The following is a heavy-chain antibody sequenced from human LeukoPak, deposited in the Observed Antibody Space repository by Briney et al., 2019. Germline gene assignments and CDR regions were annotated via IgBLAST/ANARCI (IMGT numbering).Heavy chain of an antibody. CDR2: IVVGSGNT. D-gene: IGHD1-26*01. Sequence: SMKVSCKASGFTFTSSAMQWVRQARGQRLEWIGWIVVGSGNTNYAQKFQERVTITRDMSTSTAYMELSSLRSEDAAVYYCAASEGGWYSGSYYLPGYNWFDPWGQGTLVTVSS. J-gene: IGHJ5*02. V-gene: IGHV1-58*02. CDR3: AASEGGWYSGSYYLPGYNWFDP. CDR1: GFTFTSSA.